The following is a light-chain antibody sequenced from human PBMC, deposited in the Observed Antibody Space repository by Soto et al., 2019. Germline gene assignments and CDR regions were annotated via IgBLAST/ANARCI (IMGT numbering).Light chain of an antibody. CDR1: QGINNF. CDR3: QKYDSVPLT. Sequence: DIQMTQPPSSLSASVGDRVTITCRASQGINNFVAWFQQKPGEVPKLLIYAASTLQSGVPSRFSGSGFGTDFVLTISSLEPEDVATYYCQKYDSVPLTFGGGTRVEIK. CDR2: AAS. V-gene: IGKV1-27*01. J-gene: IGKJ4*01.